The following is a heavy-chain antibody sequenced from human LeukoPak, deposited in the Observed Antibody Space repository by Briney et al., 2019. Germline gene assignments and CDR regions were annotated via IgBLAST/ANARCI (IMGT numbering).Heavy chain of an antibody. V-gene: IGHV4-30-4*01. Sequence: SETLSLTCTVSGGSISSGDYYWSWIRQPPGKGLEWIGNIYYSGSTDYNPSLKSRITISVDTSKNQLSLRLSSVTAADTAVYFCARGSSGVVAEYGMVVWGQGTTVTVSS. CDR2: IYYSGST. CDR3: ARGSSGVVAEYGMVV. J-gene: IGHJ6*02. CDR1: GGSISSGDYY. D-gene: IGHD3-3*01.